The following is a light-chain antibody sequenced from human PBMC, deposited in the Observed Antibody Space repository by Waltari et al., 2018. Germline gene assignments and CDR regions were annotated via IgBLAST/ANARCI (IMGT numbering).Light chain of an antibody. J-gene: IGKJ1*01. Sequence: DIVMTQSTDSLAVSLGERATINCKYSQSVLYSSNNKNYLAWYQQKPGQPPKLLIYWASTRESGVPDRFSGSGSGTDFTLTISSLQAEDVAVYYCQQYYSTRTFGQGTKVEIK. V-gene: IGKV4-1*01. CDR2: WAS. CDR1: QSVLYSSNNKNY. CDR3: QQYYSTRT.